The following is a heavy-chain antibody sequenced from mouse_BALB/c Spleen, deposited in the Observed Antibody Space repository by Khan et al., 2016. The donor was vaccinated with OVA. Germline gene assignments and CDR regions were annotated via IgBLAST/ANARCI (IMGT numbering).Heavy chain of an antibody. V-gene: IGHV5-6*01. D-gene: IGHD1-1*01. Sequence: EVELVESGGDLVKPGGSLKLSCAASGFTFSTYGMSWVRQTPDKRLEWVATISSGGSYTYYTDNVKGRSTISRDNAKNTLYLQMSSLKSEDTAMYCCARLAYYYNSGGFAYWGQGTLVTVSA. CDR1: GFTFSTYG. CDR2: ISSGGSYT. CDR3: ARLAYYYNSGGFAY. J-gene: IGHJ3*01.